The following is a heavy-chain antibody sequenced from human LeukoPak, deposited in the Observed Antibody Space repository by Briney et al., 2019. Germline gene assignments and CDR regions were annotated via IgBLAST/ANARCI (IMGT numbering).Heavy chain of an antibody. CDR1: GGTFSSYA. D-gene: IGHD3-22*01. CDR2: IIPIFGAA. J-gene: IGHJ6*02. CDR3: ARARDTATMAHLMIVVGNPVGYGMDV. Sequence: SVTVSCTASGGTFSSYAISWVRQAPGQGLEWMGGIIPIFGAANYAQKFQGRVTITADESTSTAYMELSSLRSEDTAVYYCARARDTATMAHLMIVVGNPVGYGMDVWGQGTTVTVSS. V-gene: IGHV1-69*13.